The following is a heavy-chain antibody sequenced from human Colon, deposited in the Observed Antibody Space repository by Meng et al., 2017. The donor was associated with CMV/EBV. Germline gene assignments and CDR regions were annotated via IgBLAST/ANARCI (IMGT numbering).Heavy chain of an antibody. CDR1: GARSRTQG. Sequence: GARSRTQGGRLVRQSPGKGLEWSGEVVHKGNTNYNTAIKRRGTMSVDKSKNQFSLNRTSVTAADTAVYYWARGGGTTGWFSGGFDYWGQGTPVTVSS. D-gene: IGHD6-19*01. CDR3: ARGGGTTGWFSGGFDY. CDR2: VVHKGNT. J-gene: IGHJ4*02. V-gene: IGHV4-4*02.